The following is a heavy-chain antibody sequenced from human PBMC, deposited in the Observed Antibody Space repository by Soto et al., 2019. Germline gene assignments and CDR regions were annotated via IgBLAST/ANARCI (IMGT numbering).Heavy chain of an antibody. CDR1: GGSFSGYY. Sequence: SETLSLTCAVYGGSFSGYYWSWIRQPPGKGLEWIGEINHGGSTNYNPSLKSRVTISVDTSKNQFSLKLSSVTAADTAVYYCARGSKLRMVRGVMPMDVWGQGTTVT. V-gene: IGHV4-34*01. D-gene: IGHD3-10*01. J-gene: IGHJ6*02. CDR2: INHGGST. CDR3: ARGSKLRMVRGVMPMDV.